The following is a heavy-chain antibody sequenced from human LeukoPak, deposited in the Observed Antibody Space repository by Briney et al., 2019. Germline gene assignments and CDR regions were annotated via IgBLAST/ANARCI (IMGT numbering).Heavy chain of an antibody. CDR1: GFTFSSYA. D-gene: IGHD6-19*01. Sequence: PGGSLRLSCAASGFTFSSYAMSWVRQAPGKGLEWVSAISGSGGSTYYADSVKGRFTISRDNSKNTLYLQTNSLRAEDTAVYYCACLGIAVAGTDYWGQGTLVTVSS. J-gene: IGHJ4*02. V-gene: IGHV3-23*01. CDR2: ISGSGGST. CDR3: ACLGIAVAGTDY.